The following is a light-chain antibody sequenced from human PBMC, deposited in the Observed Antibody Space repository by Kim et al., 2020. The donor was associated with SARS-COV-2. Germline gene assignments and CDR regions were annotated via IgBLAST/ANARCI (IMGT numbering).Light chain of an antibody. Sequence: QGEKANLTCGGNHIGGKSVHWYQQMPGQAPVVVIFSVRDRPPGIAAQFSGSNSGNTATLTISGVEAGDEADYYCQVWDSTSDHVVFGGGTQLTVL. V-gene: IGLV3-21*04. CDR1: HIGGKS. CDR2: SVR. CDR3: QVWDSTSDHVV. J-gene: IGLJ2*01.